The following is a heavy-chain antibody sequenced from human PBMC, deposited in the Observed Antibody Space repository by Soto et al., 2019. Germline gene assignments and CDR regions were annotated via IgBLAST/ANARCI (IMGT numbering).Heavy chain of an antibody. CDR3: ARLPWYDSSGPSGVDY. Sequence: GESVKISCKGSGYSFTIYCISWVRQMPWKGLEWMGRIDPSDSYTNYSPSFQGHVTISADKSISTAYLQWSSLKASDTAMYYCARLPWYDSSGPSGVDYWGQGTLVTVSS. CDR1: GYSFTIYC. D-gene: IGHD3-22*01. CDR2: IDPSDSYT. V-gene: IGHV5-10-1*01. J-gene: IGHJ4*02.